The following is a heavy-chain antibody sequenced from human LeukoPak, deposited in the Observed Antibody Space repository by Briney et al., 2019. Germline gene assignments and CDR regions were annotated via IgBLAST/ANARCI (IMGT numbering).Heavy chain of an antibody. D-gene: IGHD6-6*01. V-gene: IGHV1-2*02. J-gene: IGHJ6*02. Sequence: GASVKVSCKASGYTFTGYYMHWVRQAPGQGLEWMGWINPNSGGTNYAQKFQGRVTMTRDTSISTAYMELSRLRSDDTAVYYCARDNHLIWRQLVTPHYYYGMDVWGQGTTVTVSS. CDR3: ARDNHLIWRQLVTPHYYYGMDV. CDR1: GYTFTGYY. CDR2: INPNSGGT.